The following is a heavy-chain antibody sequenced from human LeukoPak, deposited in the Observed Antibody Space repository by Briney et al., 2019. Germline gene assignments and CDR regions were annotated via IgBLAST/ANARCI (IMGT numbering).Heavy chain of an antibody. D-gene: IGHD2-21*02. Sequence: GGSLRLSCAASGFTFSSYAMTWVRQAPGKGLEWLSTITGNGVRTSYADSVKGRFTISRDNAKNTLSLQMNSLRAEDTAVYYCANSQFACGGDCYSGSWGQGTLVTVSS. V-gene: IGHV3-23*01. CDR2: ITGNGVRT. J-gene: IGHJ5*02. CDR3: ANSQFACGGDCYSGS. CDR1: GFTFSSYA.